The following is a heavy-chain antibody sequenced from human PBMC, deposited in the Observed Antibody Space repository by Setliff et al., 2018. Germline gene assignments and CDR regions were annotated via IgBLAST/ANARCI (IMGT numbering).Heavy chain of an antibody. D-gene: IGHD3-22*01. Sequence: ASVKVSCKASGGTFSSYAISWVLQAPGQGLEWMGGIIPILGIANYAQKFQGRVTITADKSTSTAYMELSSLRSDDTAVYYCARNGDSSGYSYDAFDIWGQGTMVTVSS. J-gene: IGHJ3*02. CDR1: GGTFSSYA. V-gene: IGHV1-69*10. CDR3: ARNGDSSGYSYDAFDI. CDR2: IIPILGIA.